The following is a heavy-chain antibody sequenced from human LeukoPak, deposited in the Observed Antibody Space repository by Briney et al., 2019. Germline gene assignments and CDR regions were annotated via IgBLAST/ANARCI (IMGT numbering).Heavy chain of an antibody. J-gene: IGHJ3*02. V-gene: IGHV3-7*03. CDR3: SRAYVVYGPDAFEM. D-gene: IGHD2-2*01. CDR1: EFIFSSYS. Sequence: GGSLRLSCEASEFIFSSYSMNWVRQAPGKGLEWVASIKQDGSEKGYVDSVKGRFTISRDNAKNSLYLQMNSLRAEDTAVYYCSRAYVVYGPDAFEMWGQGTMVTVSS. CDR2: IKQDGSEK.